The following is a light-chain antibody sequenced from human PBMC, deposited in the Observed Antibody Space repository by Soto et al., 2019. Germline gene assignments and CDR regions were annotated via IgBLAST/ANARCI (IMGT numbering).Light chain of an antibody. CDR1: QSVSSSY. J-gene: IGKJ4*01. V-gene: IGKV3-20*01. CDR2: GAS. Sequence: EIVLTQSPGTLSLSPGERATLSCRASQSVSSSYLAWYQQKPGQAPRLLIYGASSRATGIPDRFSGSGSGPDFPLTISRLEPEDFVVYYCQQYGSSPLTFGGGTKVEIK. CDR3: QQYGSSPLT.